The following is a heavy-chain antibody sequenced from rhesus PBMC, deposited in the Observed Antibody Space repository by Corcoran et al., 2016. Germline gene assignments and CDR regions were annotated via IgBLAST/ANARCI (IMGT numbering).Heavy chain of an antibody. J-gene: IGHJ4*01. Sequence: EVQLVQSGTEVKKPGASVKISCKASGYTFTDYYLHWVRQAPVKGLEWRGRFDTEDGEEIHAQKFQDRVTSTADTSTDTAYMELSSLRSEDTAVYYCATGGIGIDYWGQGVLVTVSS. CDR1: GYTFTDYY. V-gene: IGHV1-111*02. D-gene: IGHD2-27*01. CDR2: FDTEDGEE. CDR3: ATGGIGIDY.